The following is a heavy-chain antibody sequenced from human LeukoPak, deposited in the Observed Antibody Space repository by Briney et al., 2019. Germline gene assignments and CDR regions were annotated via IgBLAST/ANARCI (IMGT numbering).Heavy chain of an antibody. CDR1: GFTFSDYY. CDR2: ISSSGSTI. J-gene: IGHJ6*03. Sequence: TGGSLRLSCAASGFTFSDYYMSWIRQAPGKGLEWVSYISSSGSTIYYADSVKGRFTISRDNAKNSLYLQMNSLRAEDTAVYYCARDQVRNWNWYYYYMDVWGKGTTVTVSS. D-gene: IGHD1-7*01. CDR3: ARDQVRNWNWYYYYMDV. V-gene: IGHV3-11*01.